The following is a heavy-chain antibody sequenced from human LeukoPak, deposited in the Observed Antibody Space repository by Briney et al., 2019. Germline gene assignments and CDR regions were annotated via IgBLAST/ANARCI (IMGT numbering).Heavy chain of an antibody. Sequence: GASVKVSCKASGYTFTSYGISWVRQAPGQGLEWIGWISAYNCNTNYAQKLQGRVTMTTDTSTSTAYMELRSLRSDDTAVYYCASASYDILTPWYYWGQGTLVTVSS. J-gene: IGHJ4*02. CDR2: ISAYNCNT. V-gene: IGHV1-18*01. D-gene: IGHD3-9*01. CDR1: GYTFTSYG. CDR3: ASASYDILTPWYY.